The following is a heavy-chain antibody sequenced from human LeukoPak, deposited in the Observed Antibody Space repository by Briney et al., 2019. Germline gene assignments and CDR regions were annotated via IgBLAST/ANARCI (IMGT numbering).Heavy chain of an antibody. CDR3: ARGELRSAWGAFDI. D-gene: IGHD1-26*01. Sequence: SGRSLRLSCAASGFTFSSYGMHWVRQAPGKGLEWVAVIWYDGSNKYYADSVKGRFTISRDNSKNTLYLQMNSLRAEDTAVYYCARGELRSAWGAFDIWGQGTMVTVSS. CDR1: GFTFSSYG. J-gene: IGHJ3*02. V-gene: IGHV3-33*01. CDR2: IWYDGSNK.